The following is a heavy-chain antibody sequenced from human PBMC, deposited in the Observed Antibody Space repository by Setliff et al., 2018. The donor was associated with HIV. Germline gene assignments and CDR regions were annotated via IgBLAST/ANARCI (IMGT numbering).Heavy chain of an antibody. Sequence: ASVKVSCKTSGYTFTSYAMNWVRQAPGQGLEWMGWINTNTGNPTYAQGFTGRFVFSLDTSVSTAYLQIGSLKAEDTAVYYCERDPPYYDFWSGSHFDYWGQGTLVTVSS. V-gene: IGHV7-4-1*01. CDR3: ERDPPYYDFWSGSHFDY. D-gene: IGHD3-3*01. CDR1: GYTFTSYA. J-gene: IGHJ4*02. CDR2: INTNTGNP.